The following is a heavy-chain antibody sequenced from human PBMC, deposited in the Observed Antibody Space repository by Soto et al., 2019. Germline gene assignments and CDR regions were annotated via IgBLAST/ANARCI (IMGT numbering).Heavy chain of an antibody. Sequence: ASETLSLTCAVYGGSFSGYCWSWVRQPPGKRLEWIGEINHSGSTNYNPSLKSRVTISVDTSKNQFSLKLSSVTAAETAVYYCARVRIGAATSQYFDYWGQGTLVTVSS. D-gene: IGHD2-15*01. CDR2: INHSGST. CDR3: ARVRIGAATSQYFDY. CDR1: GGSFSGYC. V-gene: IGHV4-34*01. J-gene: IGHJ4*02.